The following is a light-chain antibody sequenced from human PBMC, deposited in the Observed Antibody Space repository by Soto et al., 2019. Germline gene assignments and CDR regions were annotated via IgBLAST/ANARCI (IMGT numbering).Light chain of an antibody. CDR3: TSYTSSRTPV. J-gene: IGLJ1*01. CDR1: SSDVGGYNY. Sequence: QSALTQPASVSGSPGQSITISYTGTSSDVGGYNYVSWYQQHPGKAPKLMIYEVSNRPSGVSNRFSGSKSGNTASLTISGLQAEDEADYYCTSYTSSRTPVFGTGTKLTVL. V-gene: IGLV2-14*01. CDR2: EVS.